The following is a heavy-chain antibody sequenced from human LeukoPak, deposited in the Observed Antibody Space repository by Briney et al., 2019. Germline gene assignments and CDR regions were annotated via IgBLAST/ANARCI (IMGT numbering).Heavy chain of an antibody. J-gene: IGHJ4*02. D-gene: IGHD7-27*01. CDR3: ASNPPRTGDFNS. CDR1: GYTFTSYY. V-gene: IGHV1-46*01. CDR2: INPSGGST. Sequence: PGASVKVSCKASGYTFTSYYMHWVRQAPGQGLEWMGIINPSGGSTSYAQKFQGRVTMTRDTSINTAYMELSSLRSEDTAVYYCASNPPRTGDFNSWGQGALVTVSS.